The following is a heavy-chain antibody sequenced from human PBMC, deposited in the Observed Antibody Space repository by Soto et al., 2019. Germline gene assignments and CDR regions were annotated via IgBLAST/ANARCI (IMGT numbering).Heavy chain of an antibody. CDR1: GFIFSEYG. D-gene: IGHD1-1*01. J-gene: IGHJ6*01. V-gene: IGHV3-33*01. Sequence: QVQLVESGGAVVQPGRSLRLSCGASGFIFSEYGMHWVRQAPGKGLEWVAVIYHDGSNEHYSESVRGRFTISRDNSKNMLYLEMNSLRAEDTAIYYCARWWNDEEWVETMDVWGQGTTVTVSS. CDR3: ARWWNDEEWVETMDV. CDR2: IYHDGSNE.